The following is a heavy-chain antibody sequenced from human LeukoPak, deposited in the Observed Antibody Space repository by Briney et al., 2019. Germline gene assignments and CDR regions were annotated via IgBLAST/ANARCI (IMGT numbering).Heavy chain of an antibody. J-gene: IGHJ4*02. CDR2: ISYDGSNK. Sequence: PGRSLRLSCAASGFTFSSYGMHWVRQAPGKGLEWVAVISYDGSNKYYADSVKGRFTISRDNSKNTLYLQMNSLRAEDTAVYYCAKDPSSTLEWLVDYWGQGTLVTASS. D-gene: IGHD6-19*01. CDR3: AKDPSSTLEWLVDY. V-gene: IGHV3-30*18. CDR1: GFTFSSYG.